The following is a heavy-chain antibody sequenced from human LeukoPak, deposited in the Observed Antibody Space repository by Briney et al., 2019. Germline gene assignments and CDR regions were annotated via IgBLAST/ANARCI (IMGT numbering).Heavy chain of an antibody. V-gene: IGHV3-23*01. Sequence: PGGSLRLSCAASGFTFSSYAMSWVRRAPGKGLEWVSAISGSGGSTYYADSVKGRFTISRDNSKNTLYLQMSSLRAEDTAVYYCARDQYNWNGRFDYWGQGTLVTVSS. CDR3: ARDQYNWNGRFDY. CDR1: GFTFSSYA. D-gene: IGHD1-1*01. J-gene: IGHJ4*02. CDR2: ISGSGGST.